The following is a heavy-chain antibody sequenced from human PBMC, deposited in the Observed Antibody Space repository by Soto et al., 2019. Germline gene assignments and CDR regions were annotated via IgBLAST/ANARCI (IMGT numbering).Heavy chain of an antibody. CDR2: ISADAGST. V-gene: IGHV3-23*01. CDR3: AKGTRYYHDSSGHEYDY. J-gene: IGHJ4*02. CDR1: GFAFSNFA. D-gene: IGHD3-22*01. Sequence: GGSLRLSCAASGFAFSNFAMNWVRQAPGKGLEWVSGISADAGSTYYADSVKGRFTVSRDNSKDTLYLQLNNLRVEDTAVYFCAKGTRYYHDSSGHEYDYWGQGTLVTVSS.